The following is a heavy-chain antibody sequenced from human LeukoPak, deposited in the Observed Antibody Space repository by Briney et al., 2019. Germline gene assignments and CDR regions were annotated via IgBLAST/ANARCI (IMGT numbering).Heavy chain of an antibody. CDR1: GFTVSSNY. D-gene: IGHD3-22*01. V-gene: IGHV3-53*01. J-gene: IGHJ4*02. CDR3: ARDGRRGYYDSSGYD. Sequence: GGSLRLSCAASGFTVSSNYMSWVRQAPGKGLEWVSVIYSGGSTYYADSVKGRFTISRDNSKNTLYLQMNSLRAEDTAVYYCARDGRRGYYDSSGYDWGQETLVTVSS. CDR2: IYSGGST.